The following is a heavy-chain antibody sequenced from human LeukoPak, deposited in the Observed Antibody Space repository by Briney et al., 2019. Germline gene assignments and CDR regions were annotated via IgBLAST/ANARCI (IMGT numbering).Heavy chain of an antibody. CDR2: IYPGDSDT. J-gene: IGHJ3*02. Sequence: GESLKISGKGSGYSFTGYWISWVRQMPGKGLEWMGIIYPGDSDTRYSPSFQGQVTISADKSISTAYLQWSSLKASDTAMYYCARQSSGWPDAFDIWGQGTMVTVSS. D-gene: IGHD3-10*01. V-gene: IGHV5-51*01. CDR3: ARQSSGWPDAFDI. CDR1: GYSFTGYW.